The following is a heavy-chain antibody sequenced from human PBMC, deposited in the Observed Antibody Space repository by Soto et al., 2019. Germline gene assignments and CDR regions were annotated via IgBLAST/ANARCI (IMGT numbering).Heavy chain of an antibody. CDR3: ARESPGIAVAGTGGDY. V-gene: IGHV3-21*01. CDR1: GFTFSSYS. J-gene: IGHJ4*02. Sequence: GGSLRLSCAASGFTFSSYSMNWVRQAPGKGLEWVSSISSSSSYIYYADSVKGRFTISRDNAKNSLYLQMNSLRAEDTAVYYCARESPGIAVAGTGGDYWGQGTLVTVSS. D-gene: IGHD6-19*01. CDR2: ISSSSSYI.